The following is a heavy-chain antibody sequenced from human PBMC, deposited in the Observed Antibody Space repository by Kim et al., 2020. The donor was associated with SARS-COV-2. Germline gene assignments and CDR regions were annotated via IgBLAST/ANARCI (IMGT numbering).Heavy chain of an antibody. Sequence: GGSLRLSCAASGFTFSNYWMSWVRQAPGKGLEWVANMNQDGGVKNYVDSVKGRFTISRDNAKNSLYLQMNSLRAVDTAIYYCARSVGAKPFWAQGDVVPV. V-gene: IGHV3-7*01. CDR3: ARSVGAKPF. D-gene: IGHD1-26*01. CDR2: MNQDGGVK. CDR1: GFTFSNYW. J-gene: IGHJ4*02.